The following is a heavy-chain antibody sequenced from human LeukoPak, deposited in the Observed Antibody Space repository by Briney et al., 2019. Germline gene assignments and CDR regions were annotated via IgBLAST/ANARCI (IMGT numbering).Heavy chain of an antibody. CDR1: GFTFSDYY. CDR2: ISSSSYT. Sequence: GGSLRLSCAASGFTFSDYYMSWIRQAPGKGLEWVSYISSSSYTNYADSVKGRFTISRDNAKNSLYLQMNSLRAEDTAVYYCARAPYSADSSATPPAFDIWGQGTMATVSS. D-gene: IGHD3-22*01. V-gene: IGHV3-11*05. J-gene: IGHJ3*02. CDR3: ARAPYSADSSATPPAFDI.